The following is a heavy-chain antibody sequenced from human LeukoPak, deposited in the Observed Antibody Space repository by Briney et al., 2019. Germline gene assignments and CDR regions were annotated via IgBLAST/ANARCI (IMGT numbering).Heavy chain of an antibody. CDR3: ARGFAADWNYVGFDY. J-gene: IGHJ4*02. Sequence: SVKVSCKASGDSFSNNVITWVRLAPGQGLEWMGGIIPIFGTANYAQKFQGRVTITTDESTSTAYMELSSLRSEDTAVYYCARGFAADWNYVGFDYWGQGTLVTVSS. V-gene: IGHV1-69*05. D-gene: IGHD1-7*01. CDR1: GDSFSNNV. CDR2: IIPIFGTA.